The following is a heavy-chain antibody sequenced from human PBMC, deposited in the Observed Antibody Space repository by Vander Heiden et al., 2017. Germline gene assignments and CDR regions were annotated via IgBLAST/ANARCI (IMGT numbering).Heavy chain of an antibody. V-gene: IGHV3-23*01. J-gene: IGHJ3*01. CDR2: IHGSGSGA. CDR3: GRDPNGDYIGAFEF. CDR1: GFNIGVYG. Sequence: EVLMLESGGGVVQPGGSLRLSCAASGFNIGVYGMTWVRQVPEKGLEWVASIHGSGSGARYPDSVRGRFTISIDNSKNTLYLQMDSLRADDTAIYFCGRDPNGDYIGAFEFWGHGTVVSVSS. D-gene: IGHD4-17*01.